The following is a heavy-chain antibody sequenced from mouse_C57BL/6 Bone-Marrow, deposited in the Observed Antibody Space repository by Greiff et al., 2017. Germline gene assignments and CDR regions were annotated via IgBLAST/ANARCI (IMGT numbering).Heavy chain of an antibody. Sequence: QVQLKQPGAELVKPGASVKLSCKASGYTFTSYWMPWVKQRPGQGLEWIGEIDPSDSYTNYNQKFKGKATLTVDTSSSTAYMQLSSLTSEDSAVYYCASIYDDYWSYWGQGTTLTVSS. CDR3: ASIYDDYWSY. CDR1: GYTFTSYW. CDR2: IDPSDSYT. D-gene: IGHD2-3*01. J-gene: IGHJ2*01. V-gene: IGHV1-50*01.